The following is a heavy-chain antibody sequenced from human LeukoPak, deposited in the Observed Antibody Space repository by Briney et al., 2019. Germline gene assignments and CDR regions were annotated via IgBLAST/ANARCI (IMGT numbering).Heavy chain of an antibody. Sequence: GGSLRLSCAAPGFTFSNYWMHWVRQAPGKGLVWVSRINSDGINTSYADSVKGRFTISRDNAKNTLNLQMNSLRAEDTAVYYCARDLGQYYDTSDNWFDPWGQGTLVTVSS. V-gene: IGHV3-74*01. D-gene: IGHD3-22*01. CDR3: ARDLGQYYDTSDNWFDP. J-gene: IGHJ5*02. CDR1: GFTFSNYW. CDR2: INSDGINT.